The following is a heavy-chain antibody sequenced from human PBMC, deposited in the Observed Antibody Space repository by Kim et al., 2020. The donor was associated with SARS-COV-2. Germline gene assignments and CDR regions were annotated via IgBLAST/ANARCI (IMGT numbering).Heavy chain of an antibody. CDR1: GYTFTSYA. CDR2: INAGNGNT. D-gene: IGHD3-10*01. Sequence: ASVKVSCKASGYTFTSYAMHWVRQAPGQRLEWMGWINAGNGNTKYSQKFQGRVTITRDTSASTAYMELSSLRSEDTAVYYCAREMGLWFGELTDYWGQGTLVTVSS. V-gene: IGHV1-3*01. J-gene: IGHJ4*02. CDR3: AREMGLWFGELTDY.